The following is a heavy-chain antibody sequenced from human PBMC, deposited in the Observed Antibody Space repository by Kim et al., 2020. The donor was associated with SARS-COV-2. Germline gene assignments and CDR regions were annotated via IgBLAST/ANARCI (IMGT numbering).Heavy chain of an antibody. D-gene: IGHD1-26*01. J-gene: IGHJ5*02. Sequence: ASVKVSCKASGYTFTGYYMHWVRQAPGQGLEWMGWINPNSGGTNYAQKFQGRVTMTRDTSISTAYMELSRLRSDDTAVYYCARRVWELWPGGPFFDPWGQGTLVTVSS. CDR2: INPNSGGT. CDR3: ARRVWELWPGGPFFDP. V-gene: IGHV1-2*02. CDR1: GYTFTGYY.